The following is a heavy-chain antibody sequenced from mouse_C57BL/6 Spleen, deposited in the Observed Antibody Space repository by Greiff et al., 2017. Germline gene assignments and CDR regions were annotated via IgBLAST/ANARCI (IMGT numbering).Heavy chain of an antibody. V-gene: IGHV1-4*01. J-gene: IGHJ3*01. CDR1: GYTFTSYT. CDR2: INPSSGYT. CDR3: ARGGDYGSAWFAY. D-gene: IGHD1-1*01. Sequence: QVHVKQSGAELARPGASVKMSCKASGYTFTSYTMHWVKQRPGQGLEWIGYINPSSGYTTYNQKFKDKDKLTADKSSSTAYMQLSSLTSEDSAVXYCARGGDYGSAWFAYWGQGTLVTVSA.